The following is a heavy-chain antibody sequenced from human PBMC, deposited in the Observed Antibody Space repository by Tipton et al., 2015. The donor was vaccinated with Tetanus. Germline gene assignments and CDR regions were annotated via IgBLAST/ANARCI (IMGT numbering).Heavy chain of an antibody. CDR2: ISGSGGST. D-gene: IGHD6-6*01. Sequence: SLRLSCAASGFTFSSYAMSWVRQAPGKGLEWVSAISGSGGSTYYADSVKGRFTISRDNSKNTLYLQMNSLRAEDTAVYYCAKGFSSLSIYGMDVWGQGTTVTVSS. CDR3: AKGFSSLSIYGMDV. V-gene: IGHV3-23*01. J-gene: IGHJ6*02. CDR1: GFTFSSYA.